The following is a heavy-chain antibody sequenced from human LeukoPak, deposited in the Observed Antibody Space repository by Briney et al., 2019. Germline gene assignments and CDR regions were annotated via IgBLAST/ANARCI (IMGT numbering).Heavy chain of an antibody. J-gene: IGHJ4*02. CDR3: ARGGPPDSGSYYFDY. CDR1: GGSISSYY. D-gene: IGHD1-26*01. V-gene: IGHV4-59*08. CDR2: IYYSGST. Sequence: SETLSLTCTVSGGSISSYYWSWIRQPPGKGLEWIGYIYYSGSTNYNPSLKSRVTISVDTSKNQFSLKLSSVTAADTAVYYCARGGPPDSGSYYFDYWGQGTLVTVSP.